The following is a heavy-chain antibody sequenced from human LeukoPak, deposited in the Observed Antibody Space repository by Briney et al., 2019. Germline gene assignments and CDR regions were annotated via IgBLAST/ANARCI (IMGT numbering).Heavy chain of an antibody. D-gene: IGHD3-10*01. CDR3: ARDQGVRGPTGCYYGMDV. CDR1: GYTFTGYY. V-gene: IGHV1-2*02. J-gene: IGHJ6*02. CDR2: INPNSGGT. Sequence: ASVKVSCKASGYTFTGYYMHWVRQAPGQGLEWMGWINPNSGGTNYAQKFQGRVTMTRDTSISTAYMELSRLRSDDTAVYYCARDQGVRGPTGCYYGMDVWGQGTTVTVSS.